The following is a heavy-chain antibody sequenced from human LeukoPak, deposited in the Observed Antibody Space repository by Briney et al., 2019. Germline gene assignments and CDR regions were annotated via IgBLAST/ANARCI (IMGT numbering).Heavy chain of an antibody. D-gene: IGHD3-10*01. CDR2: ISYDGSNK. CDR1: GFTFSSYA. V-gene: IGHV3-30-3*01. Sequence: QPGGSLRLSCAASGFTFSSYAMHWVRQAPGKGLEWVAVISYDGSNKYYADSVKGRFTISRDNSKNTLYLQMNSLRAEDTAVYYCARPRGYYYYYGMDVWGQGTTVTVSS. CDR3: ARPRGYYYYYGMDV. J-gene: IGHJ6*02.